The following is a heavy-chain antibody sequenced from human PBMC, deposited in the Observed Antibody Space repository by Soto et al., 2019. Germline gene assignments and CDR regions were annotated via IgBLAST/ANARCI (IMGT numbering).Heavy chain of an antibody. Sequence: PGESLKISCEGSGYSFTNFWIGWVRQMPGKGLEWMGIIYPGDSDTRYSPSFQGQVTISADKSINTAYLQWSSLKASDTAVYYCARGATYYDFWSGYVDGWGQGNTVTVSS. CDR2: IYPGDSDT. CDR3: ARGATYYDFWSGYVDG. V-gene: IGHV5-51*01. J-gene: IGHJ6*02. CDR1: GYSFTNFW. D-gene: IGHD3-3*01.